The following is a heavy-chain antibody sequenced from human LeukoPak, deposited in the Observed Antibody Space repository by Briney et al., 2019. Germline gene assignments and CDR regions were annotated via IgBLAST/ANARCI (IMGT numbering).Heavy chain of an antibody. CDR3: ARHRGRYYDSGSYYYFDY. V-gene: IGHV4-34*01. Sequence: PSETLSLTCAVYGGSFSGYYRSWIRQPPGKGLEWIGEINHSGSTYYKPSLKSRVTISVDTSKNQFSLKLTSVTAADTAVYYCARHRGRYYDSGSYYYFDYWGQGTLVTVSS. D-gene: IGHD3-10*01. J-gene: IGHJ4*02. CDR1: GGSFSGYY. CDR2: INHSGST.